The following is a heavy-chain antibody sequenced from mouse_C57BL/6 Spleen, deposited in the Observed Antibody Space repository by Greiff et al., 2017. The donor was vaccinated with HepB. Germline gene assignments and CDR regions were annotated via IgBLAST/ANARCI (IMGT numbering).Heavy chain of an antibody. J-gene: IGHJ4*01. CDR2: IYPGSGST. CDR1: GYTFTSYW. Sequence: VQLQQPGAELVKPGASVKMSCKASGYTFTSYWITWVKQRPGQGLEWIGDIYPGSGSTNYNEKFKSKATLTVDTSSSTAYMQLSSLTSEDSAVYYCARDTTVVATDYAMDDWGQGTSVTVAS. V-gene: IGHV1-55*01. D-gene: IGHD1-1*01. CDR3: ARDTTVVATDYAMDD.